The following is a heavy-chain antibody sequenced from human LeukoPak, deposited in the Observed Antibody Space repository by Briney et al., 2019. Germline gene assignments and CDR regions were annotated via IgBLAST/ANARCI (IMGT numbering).Heavy chain of an antibody. J-gene: IGHJ3*02. V-gene: IGHV4-59*08. D-gene: IGHD2-2*02. Sequence: SETLSLTCTVSGGSISSYYWCWIRQPPGKGLEWIGYIYYSGSTNYNPSLKSRVTISVDTSKNQFSLKLSSVTAADTAVYYCARWALYTVDAFDIWGQGTMVTVSS. CDR2: IYYSGST. CDR3: ARWALYTVDAFDI. CDR1: GGSISSYY.